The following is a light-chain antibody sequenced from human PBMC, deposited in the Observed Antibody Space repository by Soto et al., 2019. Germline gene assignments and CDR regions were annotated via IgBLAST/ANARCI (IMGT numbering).Light chain of an antibody. V-gene: IGKV1-39*01. CDR1: QSISVY. Sequence: DIQMTQSPSSLSAYVGDRVTITCRASQSISVYLNWYQQKPGKAPNLLIYSSSSLESGVPSRFSGSRSGTDFTLTISSLQPEDFATYFCQQSYSRPRAFGQGTKVEI. J-gene: IGKJ1*01. CDR2: SSS. CDR3: QQSYSRPRA.